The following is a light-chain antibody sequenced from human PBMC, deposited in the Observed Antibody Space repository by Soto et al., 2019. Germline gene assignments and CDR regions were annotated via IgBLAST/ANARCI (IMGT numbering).Light chain of an antibody. Sequence: EIVLTQSPATLSLSPGERATLSCGASQSVNNFLAWYQQRPGQAPRLLXXEAXNRATGIPDRFSGSGSGTDFTLTISRLEPEDFSVYYCHQYGTAPLTFGPGTKVDIK. CDR2: EAX. CDR3: HQYGTAPLT. J-gene: IGKJ3*01. CDR1: QSVNNF. V-gene: IGKV3D-20*01.